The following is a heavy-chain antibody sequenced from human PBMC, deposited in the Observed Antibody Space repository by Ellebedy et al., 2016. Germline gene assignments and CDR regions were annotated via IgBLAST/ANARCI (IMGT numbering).Heavy chain of an antibody. D-gene: IGHD3-3*01. V-gene: IGHV1-18*01. CDR3: ARVFGRYSFDGSAFWNFDD. CDR1: AQTFNKNG. J-gene: IGHJ4*02. Sequence: ASVKVSCXASAQTFNKNGFTWVRQAPGQGLEWMGWISTYNGETNYAQKLQGRATMTTDTSSSTAYMELRSLRSDDTAVYYCARVFGRYSFDGSAFWNFDDWGQGTLVTVPS. CDR2: ISTYNGET.